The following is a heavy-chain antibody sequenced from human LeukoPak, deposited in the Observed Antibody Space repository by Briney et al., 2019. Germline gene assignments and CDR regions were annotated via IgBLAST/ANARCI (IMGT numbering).Heavy chain of an antibody. CDR3: ATGTIYCSRCSGDY. Sequence: GASVKVSCKVSGSSLTELSMRWVRQAPGKGLEWMGGFDPDDGETPLFAQKFQGRVSVTEDTSTDTAYMELSSLSSEDTAVYYCATGTIYCSRCSGDYWGQGTLVTVSS. V-gene: IGHV1-24*01. CDR2: FDPDDGET. D-gene: IGHD2-15*01. CDR1: GSSLTELS. J-gene: IGHJ4*02.